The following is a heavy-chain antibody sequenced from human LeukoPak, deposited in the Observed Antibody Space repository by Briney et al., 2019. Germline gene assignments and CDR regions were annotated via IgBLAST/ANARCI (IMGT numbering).Heavy chain of an antibody. Sequence: MASETLSLTCSVSGVYFSSSGCYWGWIRQPRGKGLEWIGSIFYTGNTYYNPSLKSRVTISVDTSKNQFSLKLSSVTAADTAVYYCAGWYCTNGVCYTGGVDYWGQGTLVTVSS. CDR3: AGWYCTNGVCYTGGVDY. D-gene: IGHD2-8*01. CDR2: IFYTGNT. V-gene: IGHV4-39*07. CDR1: GVYFSSSGCY. J-gene: IGHJ4*02.